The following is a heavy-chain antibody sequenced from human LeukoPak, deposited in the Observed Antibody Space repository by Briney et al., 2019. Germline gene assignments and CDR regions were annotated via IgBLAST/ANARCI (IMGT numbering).Heavy chain of an antibody. J-gene: IGHJ3*02. V-gene: IGHV1-24*01. CDR3: ARDVGYCSSTSCYAFDI. D-gene: IGHD2-2*01. CDR2: FDPEDGET. CDR1: GYTLTELS. Sequence: GASVKVSCKVSGYTLTELSMHWVRQAPGKGLEWMGGFDPEDGETIYAQKFQGRVTITRNTSISTAYMELSSLRSEDTAVYYCARDVGYCSSTSCYAFDIWGQGTMVTVSS.